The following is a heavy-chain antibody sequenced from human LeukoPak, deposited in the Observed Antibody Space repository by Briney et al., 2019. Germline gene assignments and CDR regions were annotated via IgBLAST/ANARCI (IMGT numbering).Heavy chain of an antibody. Sequence: PGGSLRLSCAASGFTFSSYWMSWFRQAPGKGLEWVASIKEDGSDKYYVDSVKGRFTISRDNAKNSLHLQMNSLRGEDTAVYYCARAPDTAMVAFDYWGQGTLVTVSS. V-gene: IGHV3-7*01. J-gene: IGHJ4*02. CDR2: IKEDGSDK. D-gene: IGHD5-18*01. CDR3: ARAPDTAMVAFDY. CDR1: GFTFSSYW.